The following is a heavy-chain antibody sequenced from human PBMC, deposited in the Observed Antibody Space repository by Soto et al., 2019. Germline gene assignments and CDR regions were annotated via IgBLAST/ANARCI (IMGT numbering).Heavy chain of an antibody. D-gene: IGHD5-12*01. CDR2: SIPIFGTA. V-gene: IGHV1-69*13. J-gene: IGHJ6*02. CDR3: ARGRGYSGDDHYYYFDMDV. CDR1: GGRFNNYP. Sequence: SVKVSCKASGGRFNNYPSTWVRQANGQGLEWMGGSIPIFGTANYAQKFQGRVTISVDESTSTAYMELSSLRSEDTAVYYCARGRGYSGDDHYYYFDMDVWGQGTTVTV.